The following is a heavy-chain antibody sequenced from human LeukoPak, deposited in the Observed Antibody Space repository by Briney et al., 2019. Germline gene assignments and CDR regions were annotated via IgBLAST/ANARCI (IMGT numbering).Heavy chain of an antibody. CDR1: GYTFISYS. D-gene: IGHD6-19*01. CDR2: IDPSGGST. J-gene: IGHJ6*03. Sequence: GASVKASCKASGYTFISYSMHWVRQAPGQGLEWMGIIDPSGGSTSYAQKFQGRVTMTRDMSTSTAYMELSSLRSEDTAVYYCARSVADLQYYYYYMDVWGKGTTVTISS. CDR3: ARSVADLQYYYYYMDV. V-gene: IGHV1-46*01.